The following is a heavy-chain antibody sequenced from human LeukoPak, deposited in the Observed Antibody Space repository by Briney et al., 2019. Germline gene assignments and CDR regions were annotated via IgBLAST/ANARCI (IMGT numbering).Heavy chain of an antibody. CDR1: GFTFSSYS. J-gene: IGHJ4*02. CDR2: IGSSVSTR. D-gene: IGHD6-13*01. Sequence: GGSLRLSCAVSGFTFSSYSMNWVRRAPGKGLEWVSYIGSSVSTRYYADSVKGRFTISRDNSKNTLYLQMNSLRAEDTAVYYCANLAAAVINGVDYWGQGTLVTVSS. V-gene: IGHV3-48*01. CDR3: ANLAAAVINGVDY.